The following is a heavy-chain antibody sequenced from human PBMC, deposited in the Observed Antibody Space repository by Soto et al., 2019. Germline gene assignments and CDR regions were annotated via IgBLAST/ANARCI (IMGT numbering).Heavy chain of an antibody. CDR3: ARDSGSYLAIGWFDP. D-gene: IGHD1-26*01. Sequence: SVKVSCKASGGTFSSYAISWVRQAPGQGLEWMGGIIPIFGTANYAQKFQGRVTITADESTSTAYMELSSLRSEDTAVYYCARDSGSYLAIGWFDPWGQGTLVTVSS. CDR2: IIPIFGTA. J-gene: IGHJ5*02. CDR1: GGTFSSYA. V-gene: IGHV1-69*13.